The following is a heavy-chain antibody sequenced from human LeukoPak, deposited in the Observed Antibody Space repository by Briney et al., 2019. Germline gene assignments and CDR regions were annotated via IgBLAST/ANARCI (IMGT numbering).Heavy chain of an antibody. Sequence: GGFLRLSCAASGFTFSSYSMNWVRQAPGKGLEWVSSISSSSSYIYYAGSVKGRFTISRDNAKNSLYLQMNSLRAEDTAVYYCARVAPVGDDAFDIWGQGTMVTVSS. V-gene: IGHV3-21*01. J-gene: IGHJ3*02. CDR3: ARVAPVGDDAFDI. D-gene: IGHD3-16*01. CDR1: GFTFSSYS. CDR2: ISSSSSYI.